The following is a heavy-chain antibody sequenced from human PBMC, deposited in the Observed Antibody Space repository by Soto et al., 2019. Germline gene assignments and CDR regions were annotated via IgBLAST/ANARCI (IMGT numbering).Heavy chain of an antibody. D-gene: IGHD4-4*01. CDR2: INAGNGNT. CDR3: ARDSAYSKGGRGYYYYYYGMDV. J-gene: IGHJ6*02. CDR1: GYTFTSYA. Sequence: ASGRVSCKASGYTFTSYAMHWVRQAPGQRLEWMGWINAGNGNTKYSQKFQGRVTITRDTSASTAYMELSSLRSEDTAVYYCARDSAYSKGGRGYYYYYYGMDVWGQGTTVTVS. V-gene: IGHV1-3*01.